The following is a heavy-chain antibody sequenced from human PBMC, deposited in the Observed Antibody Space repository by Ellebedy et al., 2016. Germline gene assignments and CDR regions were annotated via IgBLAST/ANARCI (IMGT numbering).Heavy chain of an antibody. J-gene: IGHJ4*02. CDR1: GFTVSSNY. CDR3: ARDAGLTGSHLDY. D-gene: IGHD3-9*01. V-gene: IGHV3-53*01. Sequence: GESLKISCAASGFTVSSNYMSWVRQAPGKGLEWVSVIYSGGSTYYADSVKGRFTISRDNSKNTLYLQMNSLRAEDTAVYYCARDAGLTGSHLDYWGQGTLVTVSS. CDR2: IYSGGST.